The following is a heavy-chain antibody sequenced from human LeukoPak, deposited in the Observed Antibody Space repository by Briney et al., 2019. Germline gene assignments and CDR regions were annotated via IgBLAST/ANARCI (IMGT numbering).Heavy chain of an antibody. CDR3: ARFTYYYGSESNDAFDI. D-gene: IGHD3-10*01. J-gene: IGHJ3*02. CDR2: IYYSGST. V-gene: IGHV4-59*01. CDR1: GGSISSYY. Sequence: SETLSLTCTVSGGSISSYYWSWIRQPPGKGLEWIGYIYYSGSTNYNPSLKSRVTISVDTSKNQLSLKLSSVTAADTAVYYCARFTYYYGSESNDAFDIWGQGTMVTVSS.